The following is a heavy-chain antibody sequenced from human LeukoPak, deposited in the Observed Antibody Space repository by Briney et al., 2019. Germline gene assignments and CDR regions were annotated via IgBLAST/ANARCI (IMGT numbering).Heavy chain of an antibody. CDR1: GYTFTGYY. V-gene: IGHV1-2*05. Sequence: ASVKGSCKASGYTFTGYYMHWVRQAPGQGREWMGRINPNSGGTNYAQKFQGRVTMTRDTSISTAYMELSRLRSDDTDEYYCARDPGVNQVVLRGGFDPWGQGTLVTVSS. CDR2: INPNSGGT. CDR3: ARDPGVNQVVLRGGFDP. J-gene: IGHJ5*02. D-gene: IGHD6-13*01.